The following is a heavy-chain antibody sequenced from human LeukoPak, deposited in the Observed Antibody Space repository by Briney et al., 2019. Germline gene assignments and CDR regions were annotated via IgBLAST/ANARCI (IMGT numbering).Heavy chain of an antibody. CDR3: ARNVAAGPRYSDY. Sequence: GGSLRLSCAASGFTFSSYWMHWVRQAPGKGLVWVSRINSDGSSTSYADSVKGRFTISRDNAKNTLYLQMNSLRAEDTAVYYCARNVAAGPRYSDYWGQGTLVNVSS. J-gene: IGHJ4*02. CDR1: GFTFSSYW. D-gene: IGHD6-6*01. V-gene: IGHV3-74*01. CDR2: INSDGSST.